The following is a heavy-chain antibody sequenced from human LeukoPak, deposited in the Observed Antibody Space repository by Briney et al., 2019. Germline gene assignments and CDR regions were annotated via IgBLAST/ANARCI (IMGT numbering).Heavy chain of an antibody. D-gene: IGHD2-2*01. CDR1: GGSIGSGSFY. CDR3: ARGYAWFDP. Sequence: SQTLSLTCTASGGSIGSGSFYWSWIRQPAGKGLEWIGRIYPSGSTNYNPSLKSRVTISVDTSKNQFSLKLSSVTAADTAVYYCARGYAWFDPWGQGTLVTVSS. V-gene: IGHV4-61*02. CDR2: IYPSGST. J-gene: IGHJ5*02.